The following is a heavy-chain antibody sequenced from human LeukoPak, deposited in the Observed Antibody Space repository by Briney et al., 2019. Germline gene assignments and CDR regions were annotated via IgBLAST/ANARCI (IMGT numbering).Heavy chain of an antibody. CDR1: GFTFSSYS. Sequence: HPGGSLRLSCAASGFTFSSYSMNWVRQAPGKGVEWVSYISSSSSTIYYADSVKGRFTISRDNAKNSLYLQMNSLRAEDTAVYYCARSPTLLIAVAGPPRYWGQGTLVTVSS. V-gene: IGHV3-48*01. CDR3: ARSPTLLIAVAGPPRY. CDR2: ISSSSSTI. J-gene: IGHJ4*02. D-gene: IGHD6-19*01.